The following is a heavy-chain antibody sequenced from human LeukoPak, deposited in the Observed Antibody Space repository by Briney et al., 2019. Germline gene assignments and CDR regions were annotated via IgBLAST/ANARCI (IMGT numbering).Heavy chain of an antibody. J-gene: IGHJ4*02. V-gene: IGHV3-23*01. D-gene: IGHD7-27*01. CDR2: ISGSGSDT. CDR1: GFTFSRNA. CDR3: AKDPWGSRGYFDY. Sequence: QSGGSLRLSCAASGFTFSRNAMIWVRQAPGKGLEWVSAISGSGSDTYYADSVKGRFTIFRDNSKNTVYLRMNSPRAEDTAVYYCAKDPWGSRGYFDYWGQGTLVTVSS.